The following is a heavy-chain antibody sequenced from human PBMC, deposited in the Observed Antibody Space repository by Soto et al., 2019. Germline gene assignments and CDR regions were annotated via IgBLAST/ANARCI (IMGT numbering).Heavy chain of an antibody. CDR1: GYTFTSYA. D-gene: IGHD1-26*01. CDR2: LSAYNGNT. Sequence: ASVKVSCKTSGYTFTSYAISWVRQAPGQGLEWMGWLSAYNGNTNYAQKFQGRVTVTADTSTDTAYMQLRNLRSDDTAVYYCATVVGAVPYWGQGTLVTVSS. V-gene: IGHV1-18*01. CDR3: ATVVGAVPY. J-gene: IGHJ4*02.